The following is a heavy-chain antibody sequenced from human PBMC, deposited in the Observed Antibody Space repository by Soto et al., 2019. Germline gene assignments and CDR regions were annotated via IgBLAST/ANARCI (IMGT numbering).Heavy chain of an antibody. D-gene: IGHD3-10*01. CDR3: ARTVRGVIVEYYYYYGMDA. J-gene: IGHJ6*02. Sequence: PSETLSLTCTVSGGSISSSSYYWGWIRQPPGKGLEWIGSIYYSGSTYYNPSLKSRVTISVDTSKNQFSLKLSSVTAADTAVYYCARTVRGVIVEYYYYYGMDAWGQG. CDR1: GGSISSSSYY. V-gene: IGHV4-39*01. CDR2: IYYSGST.